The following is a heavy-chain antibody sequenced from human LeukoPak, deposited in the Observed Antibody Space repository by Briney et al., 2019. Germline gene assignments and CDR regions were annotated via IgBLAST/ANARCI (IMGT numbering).Heavy chain of an antibody. V-gene: IGHV4-31*03. CDR2: IYYSGST. Sequence: PSQTLSLTCTVSGGSIGSDAYYWIWSRQLPGKGLEWIGYIYYSGSTYYNPSLKSRVTISVDTSNNQFSLKLMSVIDADTAVYYCARYVYSYYGLDVWGLGTTVTVSS. CDR1: GGSIGSDAYY. CDR3: ARYVYSYYGLDV. J-gene: IGHJ6*02. D-gene: IGHD3-10*02.